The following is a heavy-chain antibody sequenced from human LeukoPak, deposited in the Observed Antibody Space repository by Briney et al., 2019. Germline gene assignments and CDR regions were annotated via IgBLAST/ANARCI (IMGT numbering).Heavy chain of an antibody. CDR3: ARDLGRRCSAGSCYGY. J-gene: IGHJ4*02. D-gene: IGHD2-15*01. CDR1: GYTFTGYY. V-gene: IGHV1-2*02. Sequence: ASVKVSCKASGYTFTGYYMHWVRQAPGQGLEWMGWINPNSGGTNYAQKFQGRVTMTRDTSISTAYMELSRLRSDDTAVYYCARDLGRRCSAGSCYGYWGQGTLVTVSS. CDR2: INPNSGGT.